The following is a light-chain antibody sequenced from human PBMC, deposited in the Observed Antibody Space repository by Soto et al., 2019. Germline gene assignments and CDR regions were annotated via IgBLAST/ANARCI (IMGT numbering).Light chain of an antibody. CDR3: CSYAGSYTYV. CDR2: DVS. J-gene: IGLJ1*01. Sequence: HSVLTQPRSVSGSPGQSVTISCTGTSSDVGGYNYVSWYQQYPDRAPKVIIYDVSERPSGVPDRFSGSKSGNTASLTISGLQAEDEADYYCCSYAGSYTYVFGSGTKLTVL. CDR1: SSDVGGYNY. V-gene: IGLV2-11*01.